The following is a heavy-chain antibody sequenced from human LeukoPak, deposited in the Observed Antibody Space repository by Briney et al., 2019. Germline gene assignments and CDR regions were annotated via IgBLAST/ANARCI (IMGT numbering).Heavy chain of an antibody. CDR1: GYTFTDYR. CDR3: ATHYGDYPSAFDI. J-gene: IGHJ3*02. Sequence: ASVKVSCKASGYTFTDYRISWVRQAPGQGLEWMGWIGVYNGNTNYAQKLQGRVTMTRDTSISTAYMELSRLRSDDTAVYYCATHYGDYPSAFDIWGQGTMVTVSS. V-gene: IGHV1-18*01. CDR2: IGVYNGNT. D-gene: IGHD4-17*01.